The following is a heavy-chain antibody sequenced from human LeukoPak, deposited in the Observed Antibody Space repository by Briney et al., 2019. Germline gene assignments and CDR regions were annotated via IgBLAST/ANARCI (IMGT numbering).Heavy chain of an antibody. CDR1: GGTFSSYA. V-gene: IGHV1-69*13. CDR3: AREGLGLSWFDP. J-gene: IGHJ5*02. Sequence: SVKVSCKASGGTFSSYAISWVRQAPGQGLEWMGGIIPIFGTANYAQKFQGRVTITADESTSTAYMELSSLRSEDTAVYYCAREGLGLSWFDPWGQGTLVTVSS. D-gene: IGHD3/OR15-3a*01. CDR2: IIPIFGTA.